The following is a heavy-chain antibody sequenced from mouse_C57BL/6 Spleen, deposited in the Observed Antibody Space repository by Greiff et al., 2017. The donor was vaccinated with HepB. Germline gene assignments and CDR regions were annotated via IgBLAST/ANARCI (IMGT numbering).Heavy chain of an antibody. Sequence: VQLQQSGPELVKPGASVKISCKASGYTFTDYYMNWVKQSHGKSLEWIGDINPNNGGTSYNQKFKGKATLTVDKSSSTAYMELRSLTSEDSAVYYCARMVTFPYYFDYWGQGTTLTVSS. V-gene: IGHV1-26*01. J-gene: IGHJ2*01. CDR3: ARMVTFPYYFDY. CDR2: INPNNGGT. CDR1: GYTFTDYY. D-gene: IGHD2-2*01.